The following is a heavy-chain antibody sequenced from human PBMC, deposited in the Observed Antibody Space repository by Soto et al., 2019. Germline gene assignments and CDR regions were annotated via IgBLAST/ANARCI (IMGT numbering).Heavy chain of an antibody. V-gene: IGHV4-30-4*01. D-gene: IGHD2-2*01. CDR1: GGSISSGDYY. Sequence: SETLSLTCTVSGGSISSGDYYWSWLRQPPGKGLEWIGYIYYSGSTSYNASLKSRTSISADPSNNQFSLKLHSLTAADTAVYFCGTMPIAVEPAPMDVWGPGTSVTVS. J-gene: IGHJ6*02. CDR3: GTMPIAVEPAPMDV. CDR2: IYYSGST.